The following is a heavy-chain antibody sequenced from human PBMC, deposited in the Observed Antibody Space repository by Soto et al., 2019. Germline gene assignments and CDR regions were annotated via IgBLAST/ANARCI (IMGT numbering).Heavy chain of an antibody. D-gene: IGHD1-1*01. V-gene: IGHV1-69*05. CDR2: IIPIFGTA. CDR1: GGTFSSYA. CDR3: ARDPVKAGTYYYYYGMDV. Sequence: SVKVSCKASGGTFSSYAISWVRQAPGQGLEWMGGIIPIFGTANYAQKFQGRVTITRDTSASTAYMELSSLRSEDTAVYYCARDPVKAGTYYYYYGMDVWGQGTTVTVSS. J-gene: IGHJ6*02.